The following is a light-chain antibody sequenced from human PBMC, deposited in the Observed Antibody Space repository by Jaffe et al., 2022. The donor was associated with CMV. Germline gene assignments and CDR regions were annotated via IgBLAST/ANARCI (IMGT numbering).Light chain of an antibody. CDR3: QAWDSRTYVV. Sequence: SYDLTQPPSVSVSPGQTASITCSGHKLGNRYACWYQQKAGQSPVLVIYQDTKRPSGIPERFSGSNSGNTATLTISGTQAMDEADYYCQAWDSRTYVVFGGGTKLTVL. J-gene: IGLJ2*01. CDR2: QDT. V-gene: IGLV3-1*01. CDR1: KLGNRY.